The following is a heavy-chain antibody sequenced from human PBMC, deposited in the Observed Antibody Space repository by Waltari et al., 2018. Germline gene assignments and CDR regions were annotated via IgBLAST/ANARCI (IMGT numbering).Heavy chain of an antibody. V-gene: IGHV3-9*01. CDR2: ISWNSGSI. CDR1: GFTFDDYA. D-gene: IGHD3-22*01. CDR3: AKDETYYYDSSGYTFDY. Sequence: EVQLVESGGGLVQPGRSLRLSCAASGFTFDDYAMHWVRQAPGQGLEWVSGISWNSGSIGYADSVKGRFTISRDNAKNSLYLQMNSLRAEDTALYYCAKDETYYYDSSGYTFDYWGQGTLVTVSS. J-gene: IGHJ4*02.